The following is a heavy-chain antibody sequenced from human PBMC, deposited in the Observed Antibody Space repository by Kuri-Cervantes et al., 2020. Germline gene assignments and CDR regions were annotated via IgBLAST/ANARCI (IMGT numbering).Heavy chain of an antibody. CDR2: IYYSGST. J-gene: IGHJ3*02. CDR1: GGSISSSSYY. Sequence: ESLKISCTVSGGSISSSSYYWGWIRQPPGKGLEWIGSIYYSGSTYYNPSLKSRVTISVDTSKNQFSLKLSSVTAADTAVYYCARGRDDAFDIWGQGTMVTVSS. V-gene: IGHV4-39*07. CDR3: ARGRDDAFDI.